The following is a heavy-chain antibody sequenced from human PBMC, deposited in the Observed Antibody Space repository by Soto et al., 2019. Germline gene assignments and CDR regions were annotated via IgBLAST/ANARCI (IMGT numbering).Heavy chain of an antibody. CDR1: GYTLTELS. J-gene: IGHJ4*02. CDR2: FDPADGET. Sequence: ASVKVSCKVSGYTLTELSMHWVRQAPGKGLEWMGGFDPADGETIYAQKFQGRVTMTEDTSTDTAYMELSSLRSENTAVYYCATQEGGYGWGCYRNTHTYDYWGQGTLVTVAS. CDR3: ATQEGGYGWGCYRNTHTYDY. V-gene: IGHV1-24*01. D-gene: IGHD3-16*02.